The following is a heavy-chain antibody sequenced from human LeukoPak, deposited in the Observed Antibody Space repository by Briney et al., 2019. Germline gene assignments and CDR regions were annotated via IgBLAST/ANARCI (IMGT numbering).Heavy chain of an antibody. J-gene: IGHJ6*03. CDR2: TSSSSSYI. D-gene: IGHD6-25*01. CDR3: ARSGGQRGGNYYYYYMDV. CDR1: GFTFSSYW. Sequence: GGSLRLSCAASGFTFSSYWMSWVRQAPGKGLEWLSSTSSSSSYIYYADSVKGRFTISRDNAKNSLYLQMNSLRAEDTAVYYCARSGGQRGGNYYYYYMDVWGKGTTVTVSS. V-gene: IGHV3-21*01.